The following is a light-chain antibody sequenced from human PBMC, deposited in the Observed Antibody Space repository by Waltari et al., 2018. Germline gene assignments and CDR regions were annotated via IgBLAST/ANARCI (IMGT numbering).Light chain of an antibody. V-gene: IGKV1-5*03. CDR3: QQYNSYVLT. CDR1: QGISTL. Sequence: IQLPHSPPTLPAPVGASFPIPSRASQGISTLLAWYQQKPGKAPKLLIYKASSLESGVPSRFSGSGSGTEYTLTISSLQPDDFATYYCQQYNSYVLTFGGGTKVEI. J-gene: IGKJ4*01. CDR2: KAS.